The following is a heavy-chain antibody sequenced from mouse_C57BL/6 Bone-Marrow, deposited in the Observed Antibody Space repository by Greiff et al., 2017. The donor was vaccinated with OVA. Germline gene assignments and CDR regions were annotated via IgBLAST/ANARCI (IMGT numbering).Heavy chain of an antibody. J-gene: IGHJ3*01. Sequence: DVMLVESGGGLVKPGGSLKLSCAASGFTFSDYGMHWVRQAPEKGLEWVAYISSGSSTIYYADTVKGRFTISRDNAKNTLFLQMTSLRSEDTAMYYCAREGRLRLPFAYWGQGTLVTVSA. V-gene: IGHV5-17*01. CDR1: GFTFSDYG. CDR2: ISSGSSTI. D-gene: IGHD3-2*02. CDR3: AREGRLRLPFAY.